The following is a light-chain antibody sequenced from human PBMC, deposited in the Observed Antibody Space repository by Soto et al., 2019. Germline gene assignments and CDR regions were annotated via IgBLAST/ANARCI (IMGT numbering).Light chain of an antibody. CDR1: TSNVGAGHD. CDR3: QTYDSSLSGVI. CDR2: EDN. V-gene: IGLV1-40*01. J-gene: IGLJ2*01. Sequence: QSVLTQPPSVSGAPGQRVTISCSGNTSNVGAGHDVHWYQQLPGTAPKLLIYEDNIRPSGVPDRFSGSKSGTSASLAITGLQPEDEADYYCQTYDSSLSGVIFGGGTKLTVL.